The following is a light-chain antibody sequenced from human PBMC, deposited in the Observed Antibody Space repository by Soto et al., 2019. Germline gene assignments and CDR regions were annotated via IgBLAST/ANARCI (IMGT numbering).Light chain of an antibody. CDR2: GAS. CDR3: QQSYTTPN. CDR1: QGIGTH. V-gene: IGKV1-39*01. Sequence: IQMTQSPSSLSASIGDRVTITCRASQGIGTHLNWYLQRPGRVPKLLIYGASNLQSGVPSRFRGSGSGTGFTLTISGLQPEDFGTYYCQQSYTTPNFGPGTRL. J-gene: IGKJ5*01.